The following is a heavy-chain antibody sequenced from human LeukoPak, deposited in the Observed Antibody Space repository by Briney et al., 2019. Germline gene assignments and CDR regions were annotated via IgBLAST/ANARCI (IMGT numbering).Heavy chain of an antibody. J-gene: IGHJ6*02. V-gene: IGHV3-66*01. CDR1: GFTVSSND. CDR3: ARDPSFSVPYYYYGMDV. D-gene: IGHD3-10*01. CDR2: IYSGGNT. Sequence: GGSLRLSCAASGFTVSSNDMNWVRQAPGKGLEWVSVIYSGGNTYYADSVKGRFTISRDNSKNTLYLQMNSLRAEDTAVYYCARDPSFSVPYYYYGMDVWGQGTTVTVSS.